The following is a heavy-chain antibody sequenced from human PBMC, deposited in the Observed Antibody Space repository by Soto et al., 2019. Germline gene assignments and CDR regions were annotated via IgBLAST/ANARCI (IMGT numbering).Heavy chain of an antibody. CDR1: GDSISSDDYY. CDR3: ARELRGYSYGPGEVY. V-gene: IGHV4-30-4*01. CDR2: IYYSGST. D-gene: IGHD5-18*01. Sequence: QVQLQESGPGLVKPSQTLSLTCAVSGDSISSDDYYWNWIRQPPGKGLEWIGYIYYSGSTYYNPSLKSRVTISIDTSKNQCSLKLSSVTAADTAVYYCARELRGYSYGPGEVYWGRGTLVSVAS. J-gene: IGHJ4*02.